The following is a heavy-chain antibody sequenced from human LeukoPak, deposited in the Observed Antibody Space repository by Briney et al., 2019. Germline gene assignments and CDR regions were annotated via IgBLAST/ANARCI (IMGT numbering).Heavy chain of an antibody. CDR2: IYYSGST. CDR1: GGSISSSSYH. J-gene: IGHJ2*01. CDR3: VRRGVLWFGELSYYYFDL. Sequence: PSETLSLTCTVSGGSISSSSYHWGWIRQPPGKGLEWIGSIYYSGSTYYNPSLKSRVTLSVDTSKNQFSLELDSLTAADTAVYYCVRRGVLWFGELSYYYFDLWGRGTLVAVSS. V-gene: IGHV4-39*07. D-gene: IGHD3-10*01.